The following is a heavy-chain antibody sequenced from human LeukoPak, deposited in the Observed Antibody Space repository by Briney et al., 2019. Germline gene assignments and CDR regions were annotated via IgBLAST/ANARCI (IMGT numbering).Heavy chain of an antibody. CDR2: ISISGDNT. J-gene: IGHJ5*02. CDR1: GFTFSDYA. V-gene: IGHV3-23*01. D-gene: IGHD6-6*01. Sequence: GGSLRLSCAASGFTFSDYAMSWVRQAPGKGLEWVSTISISGDNTFNADSVEGRFTLSRDNSKNTLYLQMNNLRAEDAAMYYCAKLNRLVRGWFDPWGRGTLVTVSS. CDR3: AKLNRLVRGWFDP.